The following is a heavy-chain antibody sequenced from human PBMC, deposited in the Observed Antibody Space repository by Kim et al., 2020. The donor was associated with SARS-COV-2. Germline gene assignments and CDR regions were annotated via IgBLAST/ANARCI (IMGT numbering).Heavy chain of an antibody. Sequence: GGSLRLSCSASGFTFSSYAMHWVRQAPGKGLEYVSAISSNGGSTYYADSVKGRCTISRDNSKNTLYLQMSSLRAEDTAVYYCVKSPAMVRGVIPRYYGMDVWGQGTTVTVSS. CDR1: GFTFSSYA. V-gene: IGHV3-64D*09. CDR3: VKSPAMVRGVIPRYYGMDV. J-gene: IGHJ6*02. CDR2: ISSNGGST. D-gene: IGHD3-10*01.